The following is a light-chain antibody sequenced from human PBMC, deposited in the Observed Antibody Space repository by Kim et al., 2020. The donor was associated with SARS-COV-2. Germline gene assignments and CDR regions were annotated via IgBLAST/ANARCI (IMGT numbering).Light chain of an antibody. Sequence: WYPGERATLSCRASQSVSSSYLAWYQQKTGQAPRLLIYGASSRATGIPDRFSGSGSGTDFTLTISRLEPEDFAVYYCQQYGSSPYTFGQGTKLEI. CDR1: QSVSSSY. V-gene: IGKV3-20*01. CDR3: QQYGSSPYT. J-gene: IGKJ2*01. CDR2: GAS.